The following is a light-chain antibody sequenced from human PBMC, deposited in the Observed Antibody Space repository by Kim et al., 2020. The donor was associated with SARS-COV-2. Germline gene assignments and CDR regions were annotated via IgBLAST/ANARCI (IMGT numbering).Light chain of an antibody. Sequence: PGERATRSCRASQSVSSSYLAWYQQKPGQAPRLLIYGASSRATGIPDRFSGSGSGTDFTLTISRLEPEDFAVYYCQQYGSSRGRTFGQGTKVDIK. CDR3: QQYGSSRGRT. J-gene: IGKJ1*01. CDR1: QSVSSSY. V-gene: IGKV3-20*01. CDR2: GAS.